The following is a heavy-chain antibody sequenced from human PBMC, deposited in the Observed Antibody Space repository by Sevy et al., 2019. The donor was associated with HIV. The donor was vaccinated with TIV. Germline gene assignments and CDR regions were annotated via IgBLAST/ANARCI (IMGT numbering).Heavy chain of an antibody. CDR3: TRGGGDYYDSSGYHDY. Sequence: GGSLRLSCAASGFTFSSYEMNWVRQAPGKGLEWVSDISSSGSTINYADSVKGRFTISRDNAKNSLYLQMNSLGAEDTAVYYCTRGGGDYYDSSGYHDYWGQGTLVTVSS. CDR2: ISSSGSTI. V-gene: IGHV3-48*03. CDR1: GFTFSSYE. D-gene: IGHD3-22*01. J-gene: IGHJ4*02.